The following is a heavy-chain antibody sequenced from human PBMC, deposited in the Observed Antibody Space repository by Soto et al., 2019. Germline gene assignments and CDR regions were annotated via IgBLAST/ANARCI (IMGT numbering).Heavy chain of an antibody. V-gene: IGHV4-34*01. CDR1: GGSLTGYY. CDR2: ISHGGST. CDR3: ARDRNYYGLDV. J-gene: IGHJ6*02. Sequence: PSESLSLTCGVHGGSLTGYYWSYIRETPGKGLEWIGEISHGGSTNYNPSLKSRVTISVDKSKNKFSLRLSSVTAADTAVYYCARDRNYYGLDVWGQGTTVTVSS.